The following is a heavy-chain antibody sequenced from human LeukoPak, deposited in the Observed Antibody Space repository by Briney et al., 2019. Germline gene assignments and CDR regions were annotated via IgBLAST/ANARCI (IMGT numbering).Heavy chain of an antibody. CDR3: ARGMTTVTTS. Sequence: SETLSLTCTVSGGSISSSSYYWGWIRQPPGKGLEWIGSIYYSGSTYYNPSLKSRVTISVDTSKNQFSLKLSSVTAADTAVYCCARGMTTVTTSWGQGTLVTVSS. CDR2: IYYSGST. V-gene: IGHV4-39*07. CDR1: GGSISSSSYY. J-gene: IGHJ5*02. D-gene: IGHD4-17*01.